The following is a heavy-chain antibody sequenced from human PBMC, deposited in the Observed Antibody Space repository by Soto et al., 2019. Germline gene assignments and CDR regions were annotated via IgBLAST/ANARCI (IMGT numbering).Heavy chain of an antibody. J-gene: IGHJ5*02. CDR3: ARDLSSNWFDP. CDR1: GFTVSSNY. V-gene: IGHV3-53*02. Sequence: EVQLVETGGGLIQPGGSLRLSCAASGFTVSSNYMSWVHQAPGKGLEWVSVIYSGGSTYYADSVKGRFTISRDNSKNTLYLQMNSLRAEDTAVYYCARDLSSNWFDPWGQGTLVTVSS. CDR2: IYSGGST.